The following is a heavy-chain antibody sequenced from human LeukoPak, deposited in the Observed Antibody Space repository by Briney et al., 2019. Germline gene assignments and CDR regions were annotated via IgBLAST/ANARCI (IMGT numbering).Heavy chain of an antibody. D-gene: IGHD2-2*01. CDR1: GGSISSSSYY. J-gene: IGHJ5*02. CDR3: ARGGYCSSTSCYALELFHPWFDP. CDR2: INHSGST. Sequence: KTSETLSLTCTVSGGSISSSSYYWGWIRQPPGKGLEWIGEINHSGSTNYNPSLKSRVTISVDTSKNQFSLKLSSVTAADTAVYYCARGGYCSSTSCYALELFHPWFDPWGQGTLVTVSS. V-gene: IGHV4-39*07.